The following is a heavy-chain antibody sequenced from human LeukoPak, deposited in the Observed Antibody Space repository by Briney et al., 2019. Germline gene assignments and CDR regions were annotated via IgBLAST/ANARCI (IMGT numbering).Heavy chain of an antibody. J-gene: IGHJ6*03. Sequence: EASVKVSCKASGYTFTSYDINWVRQATGRGLEWMGWMNPNSGNTGYAQKFQGRVTITRNTSISTAYMELSSLRSEDTAVYYCARGRFLEWLSNDYYYYMDVWGKGTTVTVSS. D-gene: IGHD3-3*01. V-gene: IGHV1-8*03. CDR3: ARGRFLEWLSNDYYYYMDV. CDR1: GYTFTSYD. CDR2: MNPNSGNT.